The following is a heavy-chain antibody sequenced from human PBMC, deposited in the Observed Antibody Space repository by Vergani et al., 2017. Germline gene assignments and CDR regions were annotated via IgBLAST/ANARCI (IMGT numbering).Heavy chain of an antibody. CDR1: GGTFSSYA. V-gene: IGHV1-69*01. J-gene: IGHJ6*02. D-gene: IGHD3-3*01. CDR3: ASRDITIFGVVIIRSYYYYGMYV. Sequence: QVQLVQSGAEVKKPGSSVKVSCKASGGTFSSYAISWVRQAPGQGLEWMGGLIPIFGTANYAQKFQGRVTITADESTSTAYMELSSLRSEDTAVYYCASRDITIFGVVIIRSYYYYGMYVWSQGTTVTVSS. CDR2: LIPIFGTA.